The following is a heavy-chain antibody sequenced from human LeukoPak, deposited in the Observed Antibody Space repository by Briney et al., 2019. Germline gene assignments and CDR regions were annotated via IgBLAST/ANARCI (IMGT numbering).Heavy chain of an antibody. D-gene: IGHD1-26*01. V-gene: IGHV4-39*02. CDR2: IYYSGST. CDR1: GGSISSSSYY. J-gene: IGHJ4*02. Sequence: SETLSLTCTVSGGSISSSSYYWGWIRQPPGKGLEWIGSIYYSGSTYYNPSLKSRVTISVDASKNQFSLKLSSVTAADTAVYYCARETGGSYSIDYWGQGTLVTVSS. CDR3: ARETGGSYSIDY.